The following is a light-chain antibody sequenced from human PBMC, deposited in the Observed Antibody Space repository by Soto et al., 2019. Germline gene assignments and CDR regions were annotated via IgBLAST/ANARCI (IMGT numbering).Light chain of an antibody. CDR3: QQRSNWPT. CDR2: DAS. J-gene: IGKJ4*01. CDR1: QSISSY. V-gene: IGKV3-11*01. Sequence: EIVLTQSPATLSLSPGERATLSCRASQSISSYLAWYQQKPGQAPRLLIYDASNRATGIPARFSGGGSGTDFTLTISSLEPEDFAVYYSQQRSNWPTFGGGTKVEIK.